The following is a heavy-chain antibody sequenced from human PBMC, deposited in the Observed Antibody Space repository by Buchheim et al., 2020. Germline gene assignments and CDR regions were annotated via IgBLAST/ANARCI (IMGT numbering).Heavy chain of an antibody. CDR3: ARDRAVIAAAGISY. J-gene: IGHJ4*02. V-gene: IGHV1-46*01. Sequence: QVQLVQSGAEVKKPGASVKVSCKASGYTFTSYYMHWVRQAPGQGLEWMGIINPSGGSTSYAQKFKGRVIRTREPATSTVYMELSSLRSEDTAVYYCARDRAVIAAAGISYWGQGTL. D-gene: IGHD6-13*01. CDR2: INPSGGST. CDR1: GYTFTSYY.